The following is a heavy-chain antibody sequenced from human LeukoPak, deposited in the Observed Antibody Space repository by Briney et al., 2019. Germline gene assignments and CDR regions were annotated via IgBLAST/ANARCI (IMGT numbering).Heavy chain of an antibody. J-gene: IGHJ5*02. Sequence: PSETLSLTCTVSGGSISSSSYYWGWIRQPPGKGLEWIGNIYYSGRTYYNPSLKSRVTISVDTSKNQFSLKLSSVTAADTAVYYCARSKASGAFNWFDPWGQGTLVTVSS. V-gene: IGHV4-39*07. CDR1: GGSISSSSYY. CDR3: ARSKASGAFNWFDP. CDR2: IYYSGRT. D-gene: IGHD3-10*01.